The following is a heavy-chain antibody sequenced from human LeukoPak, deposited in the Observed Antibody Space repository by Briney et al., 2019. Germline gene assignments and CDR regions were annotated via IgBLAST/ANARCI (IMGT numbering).Heavy chain of an antibody. V-gene: IGHV4-34*01. CDR3: ARSGHLFDY. J-gene: IGHJ4*02. CDR1: GGSFSIYY. Sequence: PWETLSPACPLYGGSFSIYYGSWTRLPGGKGLEWVGEINHNGHSNYTPSVKSRVSISVDTSKNQFSLVLTSMTAADTAVYYCARSGHLFDYWGQGILVTVSS. CDR2: INHNGHS.